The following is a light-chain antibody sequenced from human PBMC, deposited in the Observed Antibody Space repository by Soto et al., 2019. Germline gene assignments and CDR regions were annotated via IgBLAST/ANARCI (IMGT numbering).Light chain of an antibody. CDR3: QEFNSYPII. Sequence: AIQLTQSPSSLSASVGDRVTITCRASQDIRGALAWYQQKPGKAPKMLIYDVSTLESEVPLRFIGSSSGTDFALTISILQTVDCATYYCQEFNSYPIIFGQGTRLEIK. J-gene: IGKJ5*01. V-gene: IGKV1-13*02. CDR2: DVS. CDR1: QDIRGA.